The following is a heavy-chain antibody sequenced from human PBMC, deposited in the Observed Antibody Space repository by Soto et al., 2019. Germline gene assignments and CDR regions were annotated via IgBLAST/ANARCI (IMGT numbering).Heavy chain of an antibody. Sequence: SGRVACKISAYTLTGLSMHCVGRAPGKGLKWMGGFDPEDGETIYAQKFQGRVTMTEDTSTDTAYMELSSLRSEDTAVYYCATNDYSNCLQRPLDAFDIWGQGTMDTVSS. V-gene: IGHV1-24*01. D-gene: IGHD4-4*01. CDR1: AYTLTGLS. CDR3: ATNDYSNCLQRPLDAFDI. CDR2: FDPEDGET. J-gene: IGHJ3*02.